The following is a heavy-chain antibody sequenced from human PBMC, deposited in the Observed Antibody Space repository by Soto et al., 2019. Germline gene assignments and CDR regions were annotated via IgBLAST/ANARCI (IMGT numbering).Heavy chain of an antibody. CDR1: GFTFSSYA. V-gene: IGHV3-23*01. CDR3: AKDSSSPSTPIDY. CDR2: ISGSGGST. D-gene: IGHD6-6*01. Sequence: EVQLLESGGGLVQPGGSLRLSCAASGFTFSSYAMSWVRQAPGKGLEWVSAISGSGGSTYYADSVKGQFTISRDNSKNTLYLQMNSLRAEDTAVYYCAKDSSSPSTPIDYWGQGTLVTVSS. J-gene: IGHJ4*02.